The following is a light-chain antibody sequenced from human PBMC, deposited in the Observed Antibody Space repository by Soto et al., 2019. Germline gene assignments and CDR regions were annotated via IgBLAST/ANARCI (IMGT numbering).Light chain of an antibody. CDR1: SSDVGGYNY. CDR2: DVT. CDR3: SSYTSSSTLV. Sequence: QSALTQPASVSGSPGQSITISCTGTSSDVGGYNYVSWYQHHPGKAPKLMIYDVTTRPSGVSNRFSGSKSGNTASLTISGXXXXXXXDXYCSSYTSSSTLVFGTGTKVTVL. V-gene: IGLV2-14*03. J-gene: IGLJ1*01.